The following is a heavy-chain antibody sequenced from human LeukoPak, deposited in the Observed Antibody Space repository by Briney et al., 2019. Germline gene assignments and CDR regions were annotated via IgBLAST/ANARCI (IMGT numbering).Heavy chain of an antibody. D-gene: IGHD6-13*01. Sequence: SETLSLTCTVSGGSISGYYWSWIRQPPGKGLEWIGYIYHSGSTNYNPSLKSRVTISLDTSKNQFSLKLSSVTTADTAVYYCARQAAAGTGSWYAYYYGMDVWGQGTTVTVSS. CDR3: ARQAAAGTGSWYAYYYGMDV. V-gene: IGHV4-59*01. CDR2: IYHSGST. CDR1: GGSISGYY. J-gene: IGHJ6*02.